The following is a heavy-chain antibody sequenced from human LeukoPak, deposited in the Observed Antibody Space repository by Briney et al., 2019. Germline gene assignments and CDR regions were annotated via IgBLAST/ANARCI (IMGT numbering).Heavy chain of an antibody. CDR3: ASREGSGYDTHINWFDP. V-gene: IGHV1-69*13. J-gene: IGHJ5*02. CDR1: GGTFSSYA. Sequence: ASVKVSCKASGGTFSSYAISWVRQAPGQGLEWMGGIIPIFGTANYAQKFQGRVTITADESTSTAYMELSSLRSEDTAVYYCASREGSGYDTHINWFDPWGQGTLVTVSS. D-gene: IGHD5-12*01. CDR2: IIPIFGTA.